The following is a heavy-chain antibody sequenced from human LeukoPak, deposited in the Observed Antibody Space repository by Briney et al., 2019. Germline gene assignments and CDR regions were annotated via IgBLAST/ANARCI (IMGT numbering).Heavy chain of an antibody. Sequence: SETLSLTCTVSGGSISRYYWSWIRQPAGKGLQWIGRIYGSGSTTYNPSLKSRLTMSVDTSKNQFSLRLSSMTAADTAIYYCARDSGTTGEVKFDPWGQGTLVTVSS. CDR3: ARDSGTTGEVKFDP. V-gene: IGHV4-4*07. J-gene: IGHJ5*02. CDR1: GGSISRYY. CDR2: IYGSGST. D-gene: IGHD3-10*01.